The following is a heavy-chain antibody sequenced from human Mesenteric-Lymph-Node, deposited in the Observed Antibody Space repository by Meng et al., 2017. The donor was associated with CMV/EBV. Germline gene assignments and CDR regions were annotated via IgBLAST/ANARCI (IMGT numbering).Heavy chain of an antibody. CDR1: GFTFSAYW. CDR3: ELRYDSGGFYL. J-gene: IGHJ4*02. D-gene: IGHD3-22*01. Sequence: GESLKISCAASGFTFSAYWMTWVRQAPGRGLEWVASMTQDGSERFYVDSVKGRFTISRDNAKESLYLQMNSLRAEDTAVYYCELRYDSGGFYLWGQGTLVTVSS. CDR2: MTQDGSER. V-gene: IGHV3-7*01.